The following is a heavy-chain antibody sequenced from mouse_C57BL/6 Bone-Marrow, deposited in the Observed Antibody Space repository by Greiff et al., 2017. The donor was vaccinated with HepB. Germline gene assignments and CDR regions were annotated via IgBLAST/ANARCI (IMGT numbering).Heavy chain of an antibody. J-gene: IGHJ1*03. D-gene: IGHD1-1*01. V-gene: IGHV5-9-1*02. CDR3: TRDHYYAGSYCCSFDV. CDR2: ISSGGDYI. Sequence: EVHLVESGEGLVKPGGSLKLSCAASGFTFSSYAMSWVRQTPEKRLEWVAYISSGGDYIYYADTVKGRFTISRDNARNTLYLQMSSLKSEDTAMYYTTRDHYYAGSYCCSFDVWGTETPGT. CDR1: GFTFSSYA.